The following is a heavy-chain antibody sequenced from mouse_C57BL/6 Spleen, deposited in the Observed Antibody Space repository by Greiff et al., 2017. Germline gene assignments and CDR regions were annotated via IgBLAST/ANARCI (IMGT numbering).Heavy chain of an antibody. V-gene: IGHV2-2*01. J-gene: IGHJ4*01. D-gene: IGHD1-1*01. CDR1: GFSLTSSG. Sequence: QVQLKESGPGLVQPSQSLSITCTVSGFSLTSSGVHWVRQSPGKGLEWLGVRWSGGSTDYNAAFISRLSISKDTSKSQVFFKMNSLQADDTAIYYWARNWKVATDYAMDYWGQGTSVTVSS. CDR2: RWSGGST. CDR3: ARNWKVATDYAMDY.